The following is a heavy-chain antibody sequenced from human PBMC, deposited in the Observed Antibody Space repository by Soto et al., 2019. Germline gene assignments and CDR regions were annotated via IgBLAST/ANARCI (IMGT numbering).Heavy chain of an antibody. CDR2: IYYIGNT. J-gene: IGHJ4*02. D-gene: IGHD1-1*01. Sequence: SETLSLTCSVSGGSISSSNYYWAWIRQPPGKGLEWIGSIYYIGNTYYNPSLKSRVTMSVDTSKNQFSLKVTSVTAADTAIYYCAREDRTNGYNYDYWGQGTLVTGLL. CDR1: GGSISSSNYY. V-gene: IGHV4-39*01. CDR3: AREDRTNGYNYDY.